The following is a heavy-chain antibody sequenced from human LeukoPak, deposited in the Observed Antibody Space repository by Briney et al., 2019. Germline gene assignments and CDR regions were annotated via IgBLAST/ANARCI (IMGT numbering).Heavy chain of an antibody. CDR1: GFAFNSYW. Sequence: GGSLRLSCAASGFAFNSYWMNWVRQVPGKGLVWVSRINSDASGTSYADSVKGRFTISRDNAKNTLFLQLSSLTAEDTAIYYCVRDAGVAPAFDHWGQGTMVTVSS. V-gene: IGHV3-74*01. CDR3: VRDAGVAPAFDH. D-gene: IGHD3-10*01. CDR2: INSDASGT. J-gene: IGHJ3*01.